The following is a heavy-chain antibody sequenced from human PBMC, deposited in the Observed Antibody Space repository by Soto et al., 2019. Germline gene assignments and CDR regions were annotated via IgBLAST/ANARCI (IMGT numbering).Heavy chain of an antibody. Sequence: GGSLRLSCAASGFTFSSHSMNWVRQAPGKGLEWVSYISTGSSTIYYADSVKGRFTISRDNARNSLYLQMNSLRDEDTAVYYCARDSLFPWAFDIWGQGTMVTVSS. CDR1: GFTFSSHS. V-gene: IGHV3-48*02. CDR2: ISTGSSTI. D-gene: IGHD3-10*02. J-gene: IGHJ3*02. CDR3: ARDSLFPWAFDI.